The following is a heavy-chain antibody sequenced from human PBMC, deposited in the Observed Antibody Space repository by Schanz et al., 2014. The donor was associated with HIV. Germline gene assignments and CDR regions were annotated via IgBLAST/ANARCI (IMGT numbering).Heavy chain of an antibody. Sequence: QVPLVQSGAEVKKTGSSVKVSCKASGGTFRSNAITWVRQAPGQGLEWIGHFNVMLSKINSAQKFQGRVSMTTDPSTNTAYMEMRGLRFEDTAVYYCASGRRSGIGWRMDVWGQGTTVSVS. V-gene: IGHV1-69*01. D-gene: IGHD6-19*01. CDR1: GGTFRSNA. CDR2: FNVMLSKI. J-gene: IGHJ6*02. CDR3: ASGRRSGIGWRMDV.